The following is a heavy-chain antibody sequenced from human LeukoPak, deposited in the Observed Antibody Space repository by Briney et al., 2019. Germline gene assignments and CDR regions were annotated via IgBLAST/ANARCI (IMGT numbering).Heavy chain of an antibody. Sequence: SSQTLSLTCTVSGGSISSGGYYWSWIRQHPGKGLERIGYIYYSGSTYYNPSLESRITISVDTSKNQFSLKLSSVTAADTAVYYCARDRSYFGSISLWGQGTLVTVSS. CDR3: ARDRSYFGSISL. J-gene: IGHJ4*02. D-gene: IGHD1-26*01. CDR2: IYYSGST. V-gene: IGHV4-31*03. CDR1: GGSISSGGYY.